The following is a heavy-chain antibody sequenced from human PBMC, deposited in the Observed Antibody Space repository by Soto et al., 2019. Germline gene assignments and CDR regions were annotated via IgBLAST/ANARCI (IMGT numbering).Heavy chain of an antibody. J-gene: IGHJ4*02. CDR1: GGTFSSYA. V-gene: IGHV1-69*01. Sequence: QVQLVQSGAEVKKPGSSVKVSCKASGGTFSSYAISWVRQAPGQGLEWMGGIIPIFGTANYAQKFQGRVTINGDESTSTAYMELSSLRSEDTAVYYCARDLMARYSSGWYYFDYWGQGTLVTVSS. CDR2: IIPIFGTA. D-gene: IGHD6-19*01. CDR3: ARDLMARYSSGWYYFDY.